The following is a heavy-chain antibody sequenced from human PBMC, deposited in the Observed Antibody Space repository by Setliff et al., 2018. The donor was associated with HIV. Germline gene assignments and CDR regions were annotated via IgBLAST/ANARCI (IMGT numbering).Heavy chain of an antibody. J-gene: IGHJ4*02. Sequence: GESLKISCQASGYTFTNHWIGWVRQMPGEGLEWMAIIYPGDSDVRYNPSFQGQVTVSVDKSINTAYLQRSSLKASDTATYYCAREHRLCSGERCVLPDYWGQGTLVTVSS. CDR2: IYPGDSDV. D-gene: IGHD2-15*01. CDR1: GYTFTNHW. V-gene: IGHV5-51*01. CDR3: AREHRLCSGERCVLPDY.